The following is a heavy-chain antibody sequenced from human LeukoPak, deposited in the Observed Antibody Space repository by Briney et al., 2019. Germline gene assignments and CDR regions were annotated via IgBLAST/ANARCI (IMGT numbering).Heavy chain of an antibody. Sequence: GESLKISCKGSGYSFTTYWIGWGRQMPGKGLEWMGIIYPGDSDTRYSPSFQGQVTISADKSISSAYLQWSSLKASDTAMYYCARTSSYSDYYYGMDVWGQGTTVTVSS. CDR2: IYPGDSDT. CDR3: ARTSSYSDYYYGMDV. D-gene: IGHD4-11*01. V-gene: IGHV5-51*01. CDR1: GYSFTTYW. J-gene: IGHJ6*02.